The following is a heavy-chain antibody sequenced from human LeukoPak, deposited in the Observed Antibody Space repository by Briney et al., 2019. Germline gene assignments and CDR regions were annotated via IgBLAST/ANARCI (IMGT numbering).Heavy chain of an antibody. Sequence: GASVKVSCKASGYTFTDYYVHWVRQAPGQGLEWMGWISVINSGNTRYAQNFQGRLTMTTDTSTTTAYMELRSLRSDDTAVYYCSREFPFCGADCFSGVFDIWGQGTMVTVS. CDR2: ISVINSGNT. J-gene: IGHJ3*02. V-gene: IGHV1-18*04. D-gene: IGHD2-21*02. CDR1: GYTFTDYY. CDR3: SREFPFCGADCFSGVFDI.